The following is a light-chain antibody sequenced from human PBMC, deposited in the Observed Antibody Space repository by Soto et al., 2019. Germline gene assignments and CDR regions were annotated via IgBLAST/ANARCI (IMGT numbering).Light chain of an antibody. J-gene: IGKJ3*01. CDR3: QHYGSSPFT. CDR1: QSVSSSY. CDR2: GAS. V-gene: IGKV3-20*01. Sequence: EIVLTQSPGTLSLSPGERATLSCRASQSVSSSYLAWYQQKPGQAPRLLVYGASSRATGIPDRFSGSGSGTELTLTISRVEPEDFAVYYCQHYGSSPFTFGPGTRVDIK.